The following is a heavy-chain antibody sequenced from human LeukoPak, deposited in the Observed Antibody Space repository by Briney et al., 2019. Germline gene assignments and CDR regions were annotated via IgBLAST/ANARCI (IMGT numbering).Heavy chain of an antibody. CDR2: IKQDGSEK. CDR3: ARDYKHDYDLGY. CDR1: GFTFSSYW. V-gene: IGHV3-7*01. Sequence: GGSLRLSCAASGFTFSSYWMSWVRQAPEKGLQWVANIKQDGSEKYYVDSVKGRFTISRDDAKNSLYLQMNSLRAEDTAVYYCARDYKHDYDLGYWGQGTLVTVSS. D-gene: IGHD3-3*01. J-gene: IGHJ4*02.